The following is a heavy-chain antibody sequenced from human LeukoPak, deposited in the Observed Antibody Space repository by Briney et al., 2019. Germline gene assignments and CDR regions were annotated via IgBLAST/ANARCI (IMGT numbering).Heavy chain of an antibody. CDR3: ARDSGGGHFDF. Sequence: KPGGSLRLSCAASGFTFSDYYMTWIRQGPGKGLEWVSYISTSGSSTYYADSVEGRFTISRDNAKNSLYLQMNSLRPEDTALYYCARDSGGGHFDFWGQGTLVTVSS. D-gene: IGHD6-25*01. CDR2: ISTSGSST. V-gene: IGHV3-11*04. J-gene: IGHJ4*02. CDR1: GFTFSDYY.